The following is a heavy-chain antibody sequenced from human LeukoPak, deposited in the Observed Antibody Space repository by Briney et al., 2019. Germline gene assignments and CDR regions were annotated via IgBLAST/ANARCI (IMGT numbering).Heavy chain of an antibody. J-gene: IGHJ4*02. CDR1: GVPFSNYY. Sequence: SETLSLTCAVSGVPFSNYYWSWVRQSPRQGLEWIGEINHSGYTNYNPSPKSRVTMSIDTSKNQFSLMLTSVTAADTGVYYCTRAVAGHPDWGQGTLVTVSS. V-gene: IGHV4-34*01. CDR3: TRAVAGHPD. D-gene: IGHD6-19*01. CDR2: INHSGYT.